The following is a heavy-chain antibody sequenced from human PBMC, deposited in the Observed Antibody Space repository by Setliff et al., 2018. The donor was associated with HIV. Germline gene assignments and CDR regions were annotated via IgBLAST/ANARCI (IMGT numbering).Heavy chain of an antibody. Sequence: GSLRLSCAASGFTFSTYWMSWVRQAPGKGLEWVANIKQDGSEKNYMDSVKGRFTISRDNAKNSLYLQMNSLRVEDTAVYYCATDCAVVGGTGSLDSWGQGTLVTVSS. J-gene: IGHJ4*02. D-gene: IGHD1-26*01. CDR1: GFTFSTYW. CDR2: IKQDGSEK. V-gene: IGHV3-7*05. CDR3: ATDCAVVGGTGSLDS.